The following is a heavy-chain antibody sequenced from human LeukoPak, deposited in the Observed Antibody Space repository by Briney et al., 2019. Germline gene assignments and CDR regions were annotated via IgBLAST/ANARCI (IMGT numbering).Heavy chain of an antibody. J-gene: IGHJ4*02. Sequence: GGSLRLSCAASGFTFSSYSMNWVRQAPGKGLEWVSYISSSSSTIYYADSVKGRFTISRDNAKNSLYLQMNSLRAEDTAVYYCARDATPFPYNSGRGGRFDYWGQGTLVTVSS. CDR3: ARDATPFPYNSGRGGRFDY. CDR2: ISSSSSTI. V-gene: IGHV3-48*01. D-gene: IGHD6-19*01. CDR1: GFTFSSYS.